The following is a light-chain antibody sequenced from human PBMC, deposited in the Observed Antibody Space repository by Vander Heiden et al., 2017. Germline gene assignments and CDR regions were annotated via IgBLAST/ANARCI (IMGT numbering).Light chain of an antibody. J-gene: IGLJ3*02. CDR1: VLPKQY. V-gene: IGLV3-25*03. CDR3: QAEDSSGIWV. Sequence: SYELTQPPSVSVSPGPTDRITCSGDVLPKQYACWYQQTPGQAPVLVIDKDRERPSRIPERFSGSRSGTTVTFTISGVQAEDEADYYCQAEDSSGIWVFGGGTKLTVL. CDR2: KDR.